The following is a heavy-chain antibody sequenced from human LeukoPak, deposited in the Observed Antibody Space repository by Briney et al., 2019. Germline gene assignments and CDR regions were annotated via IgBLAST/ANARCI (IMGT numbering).Heavy chain of an antibody. D-gene: IGHD1-7*01. V-gene: IGHV4-61*02. CDR1: GGSISSGSYY. CDR3: ARGTGTSIYWFDP. CDR2: IYTSGST. J-gene: IGHJ5*02. Sequence: PSQTLSLTCTVSGGSISSGSYYWSWIRQPAGKGLERIGRIYTSGSTNYNPSLKSRVTISVDTSKNQFSLKLSSVTAADTAVYYCARGTGTSIYWFDPWGQGTLVTVSS.